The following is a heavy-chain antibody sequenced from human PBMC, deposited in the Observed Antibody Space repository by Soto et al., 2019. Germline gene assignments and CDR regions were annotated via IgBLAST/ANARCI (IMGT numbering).Heavy chain of an antibody. J-gene: IGHJ6*03. Sequence: ASVKVSCKASGYTFTGYYMHWVRQAPGQGLEWMGWINPNSGGTNYAQKFQGWVTMTRDTSISTAYMELSRLRSDDTAVYYCARDLGNYVPYYYMDVWGKGTTVTVSS. D-gene: IGHD4-4*01. CDR1: GYTFTGYY. CDR3: ARDLGNYVPYYYMDV. CDR2: INPNSGGT. V-gene: IGHV1-2*04.